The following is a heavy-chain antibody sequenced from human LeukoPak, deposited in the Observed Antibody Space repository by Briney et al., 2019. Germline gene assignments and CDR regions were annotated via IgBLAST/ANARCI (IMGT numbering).Heavy chain of an antibody. CDR1: GYTFTGYY. J-gene: IGHJ5*02. CDR2: INPSGGST. D-gene: IGHD4-23*01. CDR3: ARDNSVEDTAWWFDP. Sequence: GASVKVSRKASGYTFTGYYMHWVRQAPGQGLEWMGIINPSGGSTSYAQKFQGRVTMTRDMSTSTDYMELSSLRSEDTAVYYCARDNSVEDTAWWFDPWGQGTLVTVSS. V-gene: IGHV1-46*01.